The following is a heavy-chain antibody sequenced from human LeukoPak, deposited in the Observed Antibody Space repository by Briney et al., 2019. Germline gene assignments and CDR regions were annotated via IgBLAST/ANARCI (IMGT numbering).Heavy chain of an antibody. CDR1: GYTFTSYI. J-gene: IGHJ3*02. CDR2: INAYNGNT. CDR3: ARAPYSSSWFWVDAFDI. V-gene: IGHV1-18*01. D-gene: IGHD6-13*01. Sequence: ASVKVSCKASGYTFTSYIISWVRQAPGQGLEWMGWINAYNGNTDYAQRVQGRVTMTTDTSTSTAYMELRSMRSDDTAVYYCARAPYSSSWFWVDAFDIWGQGTMVTVSS.